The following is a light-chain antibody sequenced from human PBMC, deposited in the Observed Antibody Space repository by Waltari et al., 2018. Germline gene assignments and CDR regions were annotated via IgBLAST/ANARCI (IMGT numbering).Light chain of an antibody. CDR2: DVN. V-gene: IGLV2-14*03. CDR1: SRDVGRYTY. CDR3: SSYTDDTTRV. J-gene: IGLJ3*02. Sequence: QSPLTQPASVSGSPGQSITISCSGTSRDVGRYTYVSWFQQPPGKAPKLMIYDVNNRPSGVSTRFSGSKSGNTASLTISGLQAEDEADYYRSSYTDDTTRVFGGGTKLTVL.